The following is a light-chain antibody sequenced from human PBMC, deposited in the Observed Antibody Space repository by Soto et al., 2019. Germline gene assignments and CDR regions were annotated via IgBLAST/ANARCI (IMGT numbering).Light chain of an antibody. CDR1: QSISSW. V-gene: IGKV1-5*03. CDR3: QQYHTWWT. CDR2: KAS. J-gene: IGKJ1*01. Sequence: DIQMTQSPSTLSASVGDRVTITCRASQSISSWLAWYQQKPGKAPKLLIYKASSLESGVPSRFSGSGSGTEVTLTISSLQPDDFATYYFQQYHTWWTFGQGTKVEI.